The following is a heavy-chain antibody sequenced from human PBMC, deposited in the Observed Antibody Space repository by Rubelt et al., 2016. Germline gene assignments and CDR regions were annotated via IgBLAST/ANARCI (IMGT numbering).Heavy chain of an antibody. CDR3: ARGRRGSSSWLGRDYYGMDV. V-gene: IGHV4-34*01. CDR1: GGSFSGSY. CDR2: INHSGST. Sequence: QVQLQQWGAGLLKPSETLSLTCAVYGGSFSGSYWSWIRQPPGKGLEWNGEINHSGSTHYNPSLESRVTISVDTSKNQFSLKLRCVTAADTALYCCARGRRGSSSWLGRDYYGMDVWGQGTTVTVSS. J-gene: IGHJ6*02. D-gene: IGHD6-13*01.